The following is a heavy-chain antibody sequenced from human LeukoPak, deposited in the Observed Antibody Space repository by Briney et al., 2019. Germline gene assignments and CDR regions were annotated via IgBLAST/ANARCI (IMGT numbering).Heavy chain of an antibody. J-gene: IGHJ5*02. Sequence: SETLSLTCTVSGGSISSYYWSWIRQPPGKGLEWIGYIYYSGSTNYNPSLKSRVTISVDTSKNQFSLKLSSVTAADTAVYYCAARSGYYRYNWFDPWGQGTLVTVSS. V-gene: IGHV4-59*01. CDR1: GGSISSYY. D-gene: IGHD3-3*01. CDR2: IYYSGST. CDR3: AARSGYYRYNWFDP.